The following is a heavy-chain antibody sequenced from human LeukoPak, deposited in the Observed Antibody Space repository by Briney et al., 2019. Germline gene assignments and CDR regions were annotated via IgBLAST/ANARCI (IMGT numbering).Heavy chain of an antibody. D-gene: IGHD3-16*02. V-gene: IGHV4-59*02. CDR2: ISYTGST. CDR3: ARRVLITAGLSMDNYFDP. J-gene: IGHJ5*02. CDR1: GASVSSNF. Sequence: SETLSLTCTVSGASVSSNFWSWIRQPPGKGLEWIGYISYTGSTHYNPSLQSRVTISVDTSTSEYSPQLTSVTAADTPVYYCARRVLITAGLSMDNYFDPWGQGTLVIVSS.